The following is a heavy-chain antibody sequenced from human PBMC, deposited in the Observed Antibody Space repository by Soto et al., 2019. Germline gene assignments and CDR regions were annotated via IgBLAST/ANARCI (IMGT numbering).Heavy chain of an antibody. D-gene: IGHD4-4*01. Sequence: GESLKISCKASGYSFTNYWIGWVRQMPGKGLEWMGIIYPGDSNTRYSPSFQGQVTMSADKSISTAYLQWNSLKGSDTAMYYCANQPFYRPDFWGQGTLVTVAS. J-gene: IGHJ4*02. CDR3: ANQPFYRPDF. CDR1: GYSFTNYW. CDR2: IYPGDSNT. V-gene: IGHV5-51*01.